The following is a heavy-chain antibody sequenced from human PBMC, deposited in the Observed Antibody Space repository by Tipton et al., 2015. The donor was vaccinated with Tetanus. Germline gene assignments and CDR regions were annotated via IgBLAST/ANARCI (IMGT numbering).Heavy chain of an antibody. V-gene: IGHV4-30-2*01. CDR1: GGLITTGGYS. J-gene: IGHJ5*02. D-gene: IGHD6-13*01. Sequence: TLSLTCTVSGGLITTGGYSWGWIRQLPGQGLEWLGYIYQTDSTYYNPSVTSRLTLSLQRSKNQVSLKLISVTAAGTAVYFCARDFGSNHNWFDPWGQGTPVTVSS. CDR2: IYQTDST. CDR3: ARDFGSNHNWFDP.